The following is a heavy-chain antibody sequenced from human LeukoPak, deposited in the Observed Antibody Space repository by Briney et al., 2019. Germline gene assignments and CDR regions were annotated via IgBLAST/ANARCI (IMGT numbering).Heavy chain of an antibody. CDR3: AKTTYYYDSSGYHFGGFDY. CDR1: GFSFSSYS. CDR2: ISRSSSDI. V-gene: IGHV3-23*01. D-gene: IGHD3-22*01. Sequence: GGSLRLSCAASGFSFSSYSMSWVRQAPGKGLEWVSFISRSSSDIYHADSVKGRFTISRDNSKNTLYLQMNSLRAEDTAVYYCAKTTYYYDSSGYHFGGFDYWGQGTLVTVSS. J-gene: IGHJ4*02.